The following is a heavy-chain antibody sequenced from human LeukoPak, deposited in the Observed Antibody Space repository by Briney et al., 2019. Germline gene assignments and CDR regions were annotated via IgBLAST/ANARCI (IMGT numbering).Heavy chain of an antibody. CDR2: INPNSGGT. CDR1: GYTFTGYY. CDR3: ARARYGDSAWDY. D-gene: IGHD3-9*01. V-gene: IGHV1-2*02. J-gene: IGHJ4*02. Sequence: GASVKVSCKASGYTFTGYYMHWVRQAPGQGLEWTGWINPNSGGTNYAQKFQGRVTMTRDTSISTAYMELSRLRSDDTAVYYCARARYGDSAWDYWGQGTLVTVAS.